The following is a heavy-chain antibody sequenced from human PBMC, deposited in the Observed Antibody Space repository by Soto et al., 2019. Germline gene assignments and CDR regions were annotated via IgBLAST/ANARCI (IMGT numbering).Heavy chain of an antibody. CDR2: IGTLRDT. CDR1: GFIFSTYD. Sequence: EVQLVESGGGLVQPGGSLRLSCAASGFIFSTYDMHWVRQATGKGLEWVSAIGTLRDTYYLDSVKGRFTISRENARKSVYLKMTRLRAGDTAVYYCARGRSNHYGSSPPPRFDPWGRGTLVTVSS. CDR3: ARGRSNHYGSSPPPRFDP. J-gene: IGHJ5*02. V-gene: IGHV3-13*01. D-gene: IGHD4-17*01.